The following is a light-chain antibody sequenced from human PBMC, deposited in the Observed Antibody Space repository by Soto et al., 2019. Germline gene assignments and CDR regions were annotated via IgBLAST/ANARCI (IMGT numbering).Light chain of an antibody. CDR1: QSVSSNY. CDR3: QQYANSPLT. J-gene: IGKJ4*01. CDR2: GAS. Sequence: EIVLTQSPDTLSLSPGARATVSCRASQSVSSNYLAWYQQKPGQAPRLLIYGASRRATGIPDRFSGSGSGTDFTLTISRLEPEDFAVYYCQQYANSPLTFGGGTTVEIK. V-gene: IGKV3-20*01.